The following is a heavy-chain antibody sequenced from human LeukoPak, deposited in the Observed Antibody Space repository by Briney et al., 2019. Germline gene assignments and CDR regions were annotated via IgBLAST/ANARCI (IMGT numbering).Heavy chain of an antibody. CDR1: GGTFSSYA. V-gene: IGHV1-69*13. Sequence: GASVKVSCKASGGTFSSYAISWVRQAPGQGLEWMGGIIPIFGTANYAQTFQGRVTITADESTSTAYMELSSLRSEDTAVYHCARVKRGSGSGTYYNLVTFDYWGQGTLVTVSS. CDR2: IIPIFGTA. J-gene: IGHJ4*02. D-gene: IGHD3-10*01. CDR3: ARVKRGSGSGTYYNLVTFDY.